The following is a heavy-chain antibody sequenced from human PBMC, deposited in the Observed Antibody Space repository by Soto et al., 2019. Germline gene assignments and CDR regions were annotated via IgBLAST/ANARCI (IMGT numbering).Heavy chain of an antibody. V-gene: IGHV4-39*01. CDR1: GGSISSSSYY. Sequence: SETLSLTCTVSGGSISSSSYYWGWIRQPPGKGLEWIGSIYYSGSTYYNPSLKSRVTISVDTSKNQFSLKLSSVTAADTAVYYCASPQPIRGYYYHGMDVWGQGTTVTVSS. J-gene: IGHJ6*02. CDR2: IYYSGST. CDR3: ASPQPIRGYYYHGMDV.